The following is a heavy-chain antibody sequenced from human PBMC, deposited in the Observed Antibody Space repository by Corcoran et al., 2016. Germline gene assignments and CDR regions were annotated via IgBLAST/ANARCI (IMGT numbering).Heavy chain of an antibody. J-gene: IGHJ4*02. CDR2: ISSSSSYI. Sequence: EVQLVESGGGLVKPGGSLRLSCAASGFTFSSYSMNWVRQAPGKGLEWVSSISSSSSYIYYADSVKGRFTISRDNAKNSLYLQMNSLRAEDTAVYYCARDGGDGYKYFDYWGQGTLVTVSS. V-gene: IGHV3-21*01. CDR3: ARDGGDGYKYFDY. D-gene: IGHD2-21*01. CDR1: GFTFSSYS.